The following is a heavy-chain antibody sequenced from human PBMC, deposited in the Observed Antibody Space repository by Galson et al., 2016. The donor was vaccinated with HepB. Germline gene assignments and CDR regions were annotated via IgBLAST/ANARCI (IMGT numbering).Heavy chain of an antibody. Sequence: SETLSLTCAVYGGSFTDYYWIWIRQPPGKGLEWIGEINHSGRTKYNPSLKSRVTISVDTSKNQFSLHVRSVTAADTAVYYCARGGATPMVLKYWGQGNLATVSS. J-gene: IGHJ4*02. CDR3: ARGGATPMVLKY. CDR1: GGSFTDYY. V-gene: IGHV4-34*01. D-gene: IGHD3-10*01. CDR2: INHSGRT.